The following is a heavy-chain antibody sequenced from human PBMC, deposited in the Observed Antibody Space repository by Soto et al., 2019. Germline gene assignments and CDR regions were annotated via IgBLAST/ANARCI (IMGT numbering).Heavy chain of an antibody. CDR3: ARVRIVGAREIDF. CDR2: ISGYNGDI. D-gene: IGHD1-26*01. CDR1: GYTFNRHG. J-gene: IGHJ4*02. V-gene: IGHV1-18*04. Sequence: QVHLVQSGGEVKKPGASVKVSCKASGYTFNRHGITWVRQAPGQGLEWMGWISGYNGDINYEQKSQGRVTLSSDTLTITVYLELKSLRFDDTAVYYCARVRIVGAREIDFWGQGTLVTVYS.